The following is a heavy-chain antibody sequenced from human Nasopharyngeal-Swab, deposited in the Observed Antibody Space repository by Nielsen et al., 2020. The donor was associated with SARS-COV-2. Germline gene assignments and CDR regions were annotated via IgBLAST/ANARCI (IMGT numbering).Heavy chain of an antibody. CDR2: ISGSGGST. Sequence: GESLKISCAASGFTFSSYAMSWVRQAPGKGLEWVSAISGSGGSTYYADSVKGRFTISRDNSKNTLYLQMNSLRAEDTAVYYCAEWTQGFGELLRYYYYGMDVWGQGTTVTVSS. CDR3: AEWTQGFGELLRYYYYGMDV. J-gene: IGHJ6*02. CDR1: GFTFSSYA. V-gene: IGHV3-23*01. D-gene: IGHD3-10*01.